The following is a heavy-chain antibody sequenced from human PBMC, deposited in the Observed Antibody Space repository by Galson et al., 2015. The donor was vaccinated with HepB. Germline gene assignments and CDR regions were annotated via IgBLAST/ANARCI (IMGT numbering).Heavy chain of an antibody. CDR3: AKDPVGVTVAAKLNVVLDP. D-gene: IGHD2-15*01. CDR2: ISGSGGST. CDR1: GFTFSSYA. V-gene: IGHV3-23*01. J-gene: IGHJ5*02. Sequence: SLRLSCAASGFTFSSYAMSWVRQAPGKGLEWVSAISGSGGSTYYADSVKGRFTISRDNSKNTLYLQMNSLRAEDTAVYYCAKDPVGVTVAAKLNVVLDPWGQGTLVTVSS.